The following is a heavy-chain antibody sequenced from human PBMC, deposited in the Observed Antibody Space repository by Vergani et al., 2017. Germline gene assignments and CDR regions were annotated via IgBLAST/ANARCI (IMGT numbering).Heavy chain of an antibody. CDR1: GGSMSGYY. D-gene: IGHD2-2*01. J-gene: IGHJ6*03. Sequence: QVQLQESGPGLVKPSQTLSLTCSVSGGSMSGYYWSWIRQPPGKELEWIGYMYHSGSTNYNPSLETRVTISGDTSKNQFSLKLNSVTAADTAVYYCARDSDIVVVPALRYSYYYYMDVWGKGTTVTVSS. CDR3: ARDSDIVVVPALRYSYYYYMDV. CDR2: MYHSGST. V-gene: IGHV4-59*01.